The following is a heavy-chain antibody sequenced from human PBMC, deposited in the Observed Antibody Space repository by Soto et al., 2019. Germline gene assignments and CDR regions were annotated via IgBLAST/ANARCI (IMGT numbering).Heavy chain of an antibody. J-gene: IGHJ6*02. CDR2: ISSSSTNTI. V-gene: IGHV3-11*01. CDR3: ARSSATPNGWWGFGLDG. D-gene: IGHD2-15*01. Sequence: QVQLVESGGGLVKPGGSLRLSCAASGFTFSDYYMTWIRQAPGKGLEWVSYISSSSTNTINYADSVKGRFTISRDNAKNSRYLQINSLIAEDTAVYYCARSSATPNGWWGFGLDGWGQGTSVIVSS. CDR1: GFTFSDYY.